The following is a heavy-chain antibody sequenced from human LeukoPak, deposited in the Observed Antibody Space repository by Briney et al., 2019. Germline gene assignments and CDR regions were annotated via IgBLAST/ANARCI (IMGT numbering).Heavy chain of an antibody. CDR3: ARAGKALLLWFGEPVDY. CDR2: IYSGGST. D-gene: IGHD3-10*01. Sequence: PGGSLRLSCAASGFTVSSNYMSWVRQAPGKGLEWVSVIYSGGSTYYADSVKGRFTISRDNSKNTLYLQMNSLRAEDTAVYYCARAGKALLLWFGEPVDYWGQGTLVTVSS. CDR1: GFTVSSNY. V-gene: IGHV3-53*05. J-gene: IGHJ4*02.